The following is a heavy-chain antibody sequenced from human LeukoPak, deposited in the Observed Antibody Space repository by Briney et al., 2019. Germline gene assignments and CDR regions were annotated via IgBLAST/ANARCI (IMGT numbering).Heavy chain of an antibody. Sequence: SETLSLTCTVSGGSISSGSYYWSWIRQPAGKGLEWIGRIYTSGSTNYNPSLKSRVTMSVDTSKNQFSLKLSTVTAADTAVYYCARDIEDGLTNAFDIWGQGTMVTVSS. D-gene: IGHD3-10*01. CDR1: GGSISSGSYY. CDR2: IYTSGST. V-gene: IGHV4-61*02. CDR3: ARDIEDGLTNAFDI. J-gene: IGHJ3*02.